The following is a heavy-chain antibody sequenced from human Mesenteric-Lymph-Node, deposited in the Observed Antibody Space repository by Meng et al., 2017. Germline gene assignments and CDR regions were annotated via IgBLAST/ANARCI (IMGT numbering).Heavy chain of an antibody. CDR2: IYYSGST. D-gene: IGHD1-26*01. CDR1: GGSISSSSYY. V-gene: IGHV4-39*07. Sequence: QVQLNESGPGLVSPSEPLSLTCTVSGGSISSSSYYWGWIRQPPGKGLEWIGXIYYSGSTYYNPSLKSRVTISVDTSKNQFSLKLSSVTAADTAVYYCARDLPVGPWGQGTLVTVSS. CDR3: ARDLPVGP. J-gene: IGHJ5*02.